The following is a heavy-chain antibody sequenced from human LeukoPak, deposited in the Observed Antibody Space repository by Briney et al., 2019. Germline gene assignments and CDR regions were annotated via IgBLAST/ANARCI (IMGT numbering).Heavy chain of an antibody. CDR3: VKDLYKGDSASWYFFHY. J-gene: IGHJ4*02. D-gene: IGHD6-13*01. CDR1: GFIISNYA. CDR2: ISANGGST. V-gene: IGHV3-64D*06. Sequence: GGSLRLSCSASGFIISNYARHWVRQAPGKGLEYVSAISANGGSTYYADSVKGRFTISRDTSKNTLYLQMSSLRAEDTAMYHCVKDLYKGDSASWYFFHYWGQGTLVTVSS.